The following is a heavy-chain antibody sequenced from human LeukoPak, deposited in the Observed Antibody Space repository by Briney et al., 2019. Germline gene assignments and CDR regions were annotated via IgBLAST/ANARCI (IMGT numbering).Heavy chain of an antibody. V-gene: IGHV3-21*01. CDR3: ARLATTVTRRFDY. CDR2: ISSSSSYI. Sequence: GGSLRLSCAASGFTFSSYSMNWVRQALGKGLEWVSSISSSSSYIYYADSVKGRFTISRDNAKNSLYLQMNSLRAEDTAVYYRARLATTVTRRFDYWGQGTLVTVSS. J-gene: IGHJ4*02. CDR1: GFTFSSYS. D-gene: IGHD4-17*01.